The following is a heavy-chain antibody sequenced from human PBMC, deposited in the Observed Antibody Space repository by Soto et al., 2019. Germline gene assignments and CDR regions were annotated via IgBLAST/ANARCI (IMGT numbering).Heavy chain of an antibody. D-gene: IGHD3-16*02. CDR1: GGSFSGYY. CDR3: ARVVGNYDYIWGSYRPPYYFDY. J-gene: IGHJ4*02. CDR2: INHSGST. Sequence: SETLSLTCAVYGGSFSGYYWSWIRQPPGKGLEWIGEINHSGSTNYNPSLKSRVTISVDTSKNQFSLKLSSVTAADTAVYYCARVVGNYDYIWGSYRPPYYFDYWGQGTLVTVSS. V-gene: IGHV4-34*01.